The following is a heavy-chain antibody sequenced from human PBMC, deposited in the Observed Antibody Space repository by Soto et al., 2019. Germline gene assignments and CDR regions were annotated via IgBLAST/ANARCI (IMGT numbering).Heavy chain of an antibody. J-gene: IGHJ3*02. Sequence: QVQLVESGGGVVQPGRSLRLSCAASGFTFSSYAMHWVRQAPGKGLEWVAVISYDGSNKYYADSVKGRFTISRDNSKNTLYLQMNSLRAEDTAVYYCARGGDGDIKAAFDIWGQGTMVTVSS. CDR1: GFTFSSYA. CDR2: ISYDGSNK. V-gene: IGHV3-30-3*01. CDR3: ARGGDGDIKAAFDI. D-gene: IGHD3-10*01.